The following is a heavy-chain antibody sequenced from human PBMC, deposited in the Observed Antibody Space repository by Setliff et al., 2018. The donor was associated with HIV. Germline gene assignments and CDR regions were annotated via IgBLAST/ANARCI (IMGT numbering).Heavy chain of an antibody. Sequence: PSETLSLTCAVYGGSFSGYNWNWIRQSPGKGLEWIGKIDHSGGTDYNPSLLSRVTISKDTSKNQFSLILSSVTAADTAVYFCVRGRRDFSSSFSPNFDYWGQGTLVTSPQ. CDR2: IDHSGGT. D-gene: IGHD6-6*01. V-gene: IGHV4-34*01. CDR3: VRGRRDFSSSFSPNFDY. J-gene: IGHJ4*02. CDR1: GGSFSGYN.